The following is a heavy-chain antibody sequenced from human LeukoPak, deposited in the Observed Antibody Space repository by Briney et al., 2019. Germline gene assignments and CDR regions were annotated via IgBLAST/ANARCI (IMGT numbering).Heavy chain of an antibody. CDR2: ISASGGST. CDR3: AKTVARHRYFDL. J-gene: IGHJ2*01. Sequence: GGSLRLSCAASGFTFSSYAMSWVRQAPGKGLEWVSTISASGGSTYYADSVKGRFTISRDNSKNTLYLQMNSLRAEDTAVYYCAKTVARHRYFDLWGRGTLVTVSS. CDR1: GFTFSSYA. D-gene: IGHD5-12*01. V-gene: IGHV3-23*01.